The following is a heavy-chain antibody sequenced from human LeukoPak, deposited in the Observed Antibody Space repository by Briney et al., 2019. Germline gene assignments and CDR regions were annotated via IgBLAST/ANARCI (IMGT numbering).Heavy chain of an antibody. CDR2: INHSGSP. D-gene: IGHD4-17*01. V-gene: IGHV4-34*01. CDR1: GDSFSGYY. CDR3: ARGPLSVWGDYVLFDY. J-gene: IGHJ4*02. Sequence: SETLSLTCAVYGDSFSGYYWRWLRHPPGKGLEWLGEINHSGSPNYNPSLKSRVTISVDTSKNQLSLKLSSVTAADTAVYYCARGPLSVWGDYVLFDYWGQGTLVTVSS.